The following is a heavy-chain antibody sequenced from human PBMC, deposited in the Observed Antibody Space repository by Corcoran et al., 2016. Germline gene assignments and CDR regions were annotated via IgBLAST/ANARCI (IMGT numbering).Heavy chain of an antibody. CDR3: AKLGGDYYDSSGYRDY. CDR1: GFTFSSYG. J-gene: IGHJ4*02. V-gene: IGHV3-30*18. CDR2: ISYDGSNK. D-gene: IGHD3-22*01. Sequence: QVKLVASGGGVVQPGRSLGLSCAASGFTFSSYGMHWVRQAPGTGLEWVAVISYDGSNKYYADSVKGRFTISRDNSKNTLYLQMNSLRAEDTVVYYCAKLGGDYYDSSGYRDYWGQGTLVTVSS.